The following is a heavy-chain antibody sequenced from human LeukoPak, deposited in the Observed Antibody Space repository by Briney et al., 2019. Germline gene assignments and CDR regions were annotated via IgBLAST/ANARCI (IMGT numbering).Heavy chain of an antibody. J-gene: IGHJ3*02. V-gene: IGHV4-39*01. CDR1: GDSISSSDYY. Sequence: SETLSLTCTVSGDSISSSDYYWGWIRQPPGKGLDWIGSIYYTGSTYYNPSLKSRVTISVDTSKNQFSLKLSSVTAADTAVYYCARVGIAAADDAFDIWGQGTMVTVSS. CDR2: IYYTGST. CDR3: ARVGIAAADDAFDI. D-gene: IGHD6-13*01.